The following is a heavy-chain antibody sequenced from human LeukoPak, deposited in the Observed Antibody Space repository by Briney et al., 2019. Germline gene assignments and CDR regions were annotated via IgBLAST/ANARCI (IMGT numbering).Heavy chain of an antibody. CDR2: IIPIFGTA. D-gene: IGHD1-26*01. CDR3: VSGTLYSGSSMSDY. Sequence: ASVKVSCKASGGTFSSYAISWVRQAPRQGLEWMGGIIPIFGTANYAQKFQGRVTITTDESTSTAYMELSSLRSEDTAVYYCVSGTLYSGSSMSDYWGQGTLVTVSS. V-gene: IGHV1-69*05. CDR1: GGTFSSYA. J-gene: IGHJ4*02.